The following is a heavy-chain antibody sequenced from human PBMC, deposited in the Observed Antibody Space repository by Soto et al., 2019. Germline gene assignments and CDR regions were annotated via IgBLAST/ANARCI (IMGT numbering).Heavy chain of an antibody. J-gene: IGHJ6*02. CDR3: ATDLGAAVPPYGVDV. V-gene: IGHV3-30-3*01. CDR2: ISFDGTNK. D-gene: IGHD6-13*01. CDR1: GFTFSSYA. Sequence: GGSLRLSCAASGFTFSSYAMHWVRQAPGKGLECVAVISFDGTNKYYADSVRGRFTISRDNSKDTLHLQINSLRGEDTAVYYCATDLGAAVPPYGVDVWGQGTRVTVSS.